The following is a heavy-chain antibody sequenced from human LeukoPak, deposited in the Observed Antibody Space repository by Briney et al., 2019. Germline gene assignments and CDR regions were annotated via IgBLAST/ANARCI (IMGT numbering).Heavy chain of an antibody. J-gene: IGHJ6*03. D-gene: IGHD3-22*01. CDR2: IYYSGST. CDR1: GGSISSSSYY. Sequence: SETLSLTCTVSGGSISSSSYYWGWIRQPPGKGLEWIGSIYYSGSTYYNPSLKSRVTISVDTSRNQFSLKLSFVTAADTAVYSCASHYSDTTAYYYYYYLYVWGKGTTVTVPS. CDR3: ASHYSDTTAYYYYYYLYV. V-gene: IGHV4-39*01.